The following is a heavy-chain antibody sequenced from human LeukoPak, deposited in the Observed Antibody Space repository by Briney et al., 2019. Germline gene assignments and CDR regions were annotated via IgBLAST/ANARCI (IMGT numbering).Heavy chain of an antibody. CDR1: GFTFSSYA. CDR2: IYSGGST. D-gene: IGHD5-18*01. CDR3: ARGWPLWN. Sequence: AGGSLRLSCAASGFTFSSYAMSWVRQAPGKGLEWVSVIYSGGSTYYADSVKGRFTTSRDNSKNTLYLQMNSLRAEDTAVYYCARGWPLWNWGQGTLVTVSS. J-gene: IGHJ4*02. V-gene: IGHV3-66*02.